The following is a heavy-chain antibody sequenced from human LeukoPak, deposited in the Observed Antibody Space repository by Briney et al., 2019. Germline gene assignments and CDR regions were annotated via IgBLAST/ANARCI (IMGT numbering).Heavy chain of an antibody. Sequence: GGSLRLSCAASGFTFSSYAMSWVRQAPGKGLEWVSAISGSGGSTYYADSVKGRFTISRDNSKNTLYLQMNSLRAEDTAVYYCARSPNYCSGGSCYSDEYFQHWGQGTLVTVSS. CDR1: GFTFSSYA. V-gene: IGHV3-23*01. CDR2: ISGSGGST. CDR3: ARSPNYCSGGSCYSDEYFQH. J-gene: IGHJ1*01. D-gene: IGHD2-15*01.